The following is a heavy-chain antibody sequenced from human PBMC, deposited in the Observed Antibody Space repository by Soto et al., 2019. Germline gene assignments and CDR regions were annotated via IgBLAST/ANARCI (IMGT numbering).Heavy chain of an antibody. CDR2: IYYSGST. D-gene: IGHD3-16*02. CDR3: ARFIRKPALDI. CDR1: GGSISSGDNY. J-gene: IGHJ3*02. Sequence: QVQLQESGPGLVKPSQTLSLTCAVSGGSISSGDNYWSWIRQPPGKGLESIGYIYYSGSTYYNPSLTSRVTISVDTSKTQFSLTVSSVTAADPAVYYCARFIRKPALDIWGQGKMVTVSS. V-gene: IGHV4-30-4*01.